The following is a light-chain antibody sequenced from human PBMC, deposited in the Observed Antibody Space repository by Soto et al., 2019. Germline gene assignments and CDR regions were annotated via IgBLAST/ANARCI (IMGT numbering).Light chain of an antibody. Sequence: QSVLTQPPSASGTPGQRVTISCSGSSSNIGSNYVYWYQQLPGTAPKLLIYRNNQRPSGVPDRFSGSKSGTSASLAISGLRYDDEADYYCAAWDESLSGWVFGGGTKLTVL. CDR2: RNN. CDR3: AAWDESLSGWV. CDR1: SSNIGSNY. V-gene: IGLV1-47*01. J-gene: IGLJ3*02.